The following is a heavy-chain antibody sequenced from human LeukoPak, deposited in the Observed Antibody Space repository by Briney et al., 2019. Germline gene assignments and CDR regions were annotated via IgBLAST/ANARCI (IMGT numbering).Heavy chain of an antibody. V-gene: IGHV3-15*01. Sequence: GRSLRLSCAASGFTFSSYAMHWVRQAPGKGLEWVGRIKSKTGGGTTDYAAPVKGRFTISRDDSKNTLYLQMNSLKTEDTAVYYCTTANDSSGYYLGDAFDIWGQGTMVTVSS. CDR3: TTANDSSGYYLGDAFDI. J-gene: IGHJ3*02. D-gene: IGHD3-22*01. CDR2: IKSKTGGGTT. CDR1: GFTFSSYA.